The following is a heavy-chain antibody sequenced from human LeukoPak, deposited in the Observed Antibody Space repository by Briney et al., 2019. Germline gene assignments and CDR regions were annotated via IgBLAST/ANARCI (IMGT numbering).Heavy chain of an antibody. CDR1: GFTVSSNY. CDR3: ASTNSGYDHALYYFDY. J-gene: IGHJ4*02. Sequence: GGSLRLSCAASGFTVSSNYMSWVRQAPGKGLEWVSVIYSGGSTYYADSVKGRFTISRDNAKNSLYLQMNSLRAEDTAVYYCASTNSGYDHALYYFDYWGQGTLVTVSS. CDR2: IYSGGST. V-gene: IGHV3-53*01. D-gene: IGHD5-12*01.